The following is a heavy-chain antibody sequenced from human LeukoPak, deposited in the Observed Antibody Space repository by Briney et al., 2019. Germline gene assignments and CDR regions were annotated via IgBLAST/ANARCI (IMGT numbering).Heavy chain of an antibody. Sequence: PSETLSLTCTVSGDSISSSYYYWVWIRQPPGKGLEWIGSIYYDGRTYYNPSLNSPVTISLDTSKNQVSLNLNSVTATDTAVYHCARRSHCMGGNCPPVWGQGTTVTVSS. D-gene: IGHD2-15*01. CDR2: IYYDGRT. J-gene: IGHJ6*02. V-gene: IGHV4-39*01. CDR3: ARRSHCMGGNCPPV. CDR1: GDSISSSYYY.